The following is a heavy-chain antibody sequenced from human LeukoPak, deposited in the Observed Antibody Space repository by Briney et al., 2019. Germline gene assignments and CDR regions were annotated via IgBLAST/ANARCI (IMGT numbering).Heavy chain of an antibody. D-gene: IGHD6-13*01. CDR1: GFTFDDYA. CDR3: ANDIGSSWVEDPYGMDV. CDR2: ISWNSGSI. J-gene: IGHJ6*02. Sequence: GGSLRLSCAASGFTFDDYAMPWVRQAPGKGVEWVSGISWNSGSIGYADSVKGRFTISRDNAKNSLYLQMNSLRAEDTALYYCANDIGSSWVEDPYGMDVWGQGTTVTVSS. V-gene: IGHV3-9*01.